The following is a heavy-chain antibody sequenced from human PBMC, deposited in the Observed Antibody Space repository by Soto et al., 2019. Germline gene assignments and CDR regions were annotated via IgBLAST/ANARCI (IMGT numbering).Heavy chain of an antibody. V-gene: IGHV4-61*08. Sequence: LVTLSLTCTVSEGSISSGGCCWSWIRQHTGKGLEWIGYIYSSGSTNYNPSLKSRVTISVDTSKNQFSLKLRSVTGADTVVYYRARGERYFDWLYWGQGTLVTVSS. J-gene: IGHJ4*02. CDR2: IYSSGST. D-gene: IGHD3-9*01. CDR1: EGSISSGGCC. CDR3: ARGERYFDWLY.